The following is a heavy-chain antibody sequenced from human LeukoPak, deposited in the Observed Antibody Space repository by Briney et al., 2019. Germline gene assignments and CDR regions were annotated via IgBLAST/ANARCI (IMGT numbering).Heavy chain of an antibody. J-gene: IGHJ4*02. V-gene: IGHV3-74*01. CDR3: AREGKTSYDY. CDR2: INSDESVT. Sequence: GGSLRLSCAASGFTFSAYWMQWVRQAPGKGLVWVSRINSDESVTSYADSVKGRFTISRDNAKNTLYLQMNSLGVEDTAVYYCAREGKTSYDYWGQGTLVTVPT. CDR1: GFTFSAYW.